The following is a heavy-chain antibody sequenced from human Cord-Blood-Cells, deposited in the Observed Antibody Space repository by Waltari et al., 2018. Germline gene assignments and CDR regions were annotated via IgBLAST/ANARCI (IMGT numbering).Heavy chain of an antibody. Sequence: QVQLQQWGAGRLQPSETLSLTCAVYGGSFSGYYWSWIRQPPGKGLEWIGEINHSGSTNYNPSLKSRVTISVDTSKNQFSLKLSSVTAADTAVYYCARPAKAFDIWGQGTMVTVSS. CDR2: INHSGST. CDR3: ARPAKAFDI. J-gene: IGHJ3*02. CDR1: GGSFSGYY. V-gene: IGHV4-34*01.